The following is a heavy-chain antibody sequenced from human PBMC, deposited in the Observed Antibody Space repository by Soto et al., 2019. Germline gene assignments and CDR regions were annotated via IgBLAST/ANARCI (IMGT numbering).Heavy chain of an antibody. Sequence: CAASGFTFSNYGMHWARQAPGKGLEWVAAILYDGSNKYYADSVKGRFTISRDNSKNTLYLQMNSLRAEDTAVYYCAGGTYYFDYWGQGTLVTVSS. CDR3: AGGTYYFDY. CDR2: ILYDGSNK. V-gene: IGHV3-33*01. CDR1: GFTFSNYG. D-gene: IGHD1-26*01. J-gene: IGHJ4*02.